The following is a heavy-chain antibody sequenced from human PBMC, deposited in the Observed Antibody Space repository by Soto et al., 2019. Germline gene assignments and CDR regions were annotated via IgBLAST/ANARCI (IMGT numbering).Heavy chain of an antibody. CDR1: GGTFSSYA. CDR3: ARAPHDYSFGYYYYGMDV. CDR2: IIPIFGTA. V-gene: IGHV1-69*13. D-gene: IGHD4-4*01. Sequence: SVKVSCKASGGTFSSYAISWVRQAPGQGLEWMGGIIPIFGTADYAQKFQGRVTITADESTSTAYMELSSLRSEDTAVYYCARAPHDYSFGYYYYGMDVWGHGTTVTVSS. J-gene: IGHJ6*02.